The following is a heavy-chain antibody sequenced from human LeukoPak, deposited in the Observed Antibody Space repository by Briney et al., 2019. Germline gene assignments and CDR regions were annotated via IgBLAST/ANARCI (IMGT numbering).Heavy chain of an antibody. V-gene: IGHV3-7*03. J-gene: IGHJ6*02. CDR3: ARNNGMDA. Sequence: GGSLRLSCAASGFTLSNHWMTWVRQVPGRGPEWVANVNRDGSETYYLDSVKGRFTISKDNAKNSLYLQMNSLRAEDTALYHCARNNGMDAWGQGTTVIVSS. CDR2: VNRDGSET. CDR1: GFTLSNHW.